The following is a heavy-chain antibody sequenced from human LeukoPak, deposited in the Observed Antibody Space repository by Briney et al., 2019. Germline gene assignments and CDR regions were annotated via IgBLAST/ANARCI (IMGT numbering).Heavy chain of an antibody. CDR2: IFGSGTT. CDR3: AKALGIAATRPSN. Sequence: GGSLRLSCAASGFTFSSYAMSWVRQAPGKGLEWVSGIFGSGTTYYTDSVKGRFTISRDNSKNTLYLQMSSLRAEDTAIYYCAKALGIAATRPSNWGQGTLVAVSS. J-gene: IGHJ4*02. D-gene: IGHD6-25*01. CDR1: GFTFSSYA. V-gene: IGHV3-23*01.